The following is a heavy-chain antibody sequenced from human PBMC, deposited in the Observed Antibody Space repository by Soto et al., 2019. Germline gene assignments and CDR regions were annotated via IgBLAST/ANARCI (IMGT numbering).Heavy chain of an antibody. CDR3: ARHGSSWLIEWFDP. J-gene: IGHJ5*02. CDR2: VYYSGNT. Sequence: PSETLSLTCSVSGGSISGSSSYYWAWIRQPPGKGLEWIGSVYYSGNTYYGPSLKSRVTLSVDTSKNQFSLKLSSVTAADTAVYYCARHGSSWLIEWFDPWGQGTLVTVSS. CDR1: GGSISGSSSYY. V-gene: IGHV4-39*01. D-gene: IGHD6-13*01.